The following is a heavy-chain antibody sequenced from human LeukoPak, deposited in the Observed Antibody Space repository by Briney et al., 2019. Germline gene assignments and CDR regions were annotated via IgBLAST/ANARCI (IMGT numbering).Heavy chain of an antibody. CDR1: GFTFISYG. CDR3: AKDSLLRGYSSSWRFDY. V-gene: IGHV3-30*02. CDR2: IRYDGSNK. J-gene: IGHJ4*02. Sequence: GGSLRLSCAASGFTFISYGMHWVRQAPGKGLEWVAFIRYDGSNKYYADSVKGRFTISRDNSKNTLYLQMNSLRAEDTAVYYCAKDSLLRGYSSSWRFDYWGQGTLVTVSS. D-gene: IGHD6-13*01.